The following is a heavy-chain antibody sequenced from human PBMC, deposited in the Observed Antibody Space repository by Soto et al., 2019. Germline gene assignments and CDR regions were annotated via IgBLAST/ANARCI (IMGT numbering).Heavy chain of an antibody. CDR3: AGEPKGGPAAGAIEI. J-gene: IGHJ3*02. CDR2: IFYTGSP. V-gene: IGHV4-30-4*01. CDR1: GGSISSGDYY. Sequence: SETPSLTCTVSGGSISSGDYYWTWIRQPPGKGLEWIGFIFYTGSPYYNPSLKSRLAISVDTSKNQFSLNLTSVTAADTAVYFCAGEPKGGPAAGAIEIWGQGTMVTVSS. D-gene: IGHD6-25*01.